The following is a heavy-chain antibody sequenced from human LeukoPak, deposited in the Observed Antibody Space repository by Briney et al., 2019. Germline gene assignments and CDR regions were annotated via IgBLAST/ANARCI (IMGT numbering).Heavy chain of an antibody. V-gene: IGHV3-11*01. CDR1: GFTFSDHY. CDR2: ISSSGNPI. D-gene: IGHD2-2*02. J-gene: IGHJ6*02. Sequence: GGSLRLSCATYGFTFSDHYMSSIRQAPGKGLEWVSYISSSGNPIYYADSVRRRFTISRDNAKNSLYLQMNSLRTEDTAVYYCARVECSSTSCYNYYGMDVWGQGTTVTVSS. CDR3: ARVECSSTSCYNYYGMDV.